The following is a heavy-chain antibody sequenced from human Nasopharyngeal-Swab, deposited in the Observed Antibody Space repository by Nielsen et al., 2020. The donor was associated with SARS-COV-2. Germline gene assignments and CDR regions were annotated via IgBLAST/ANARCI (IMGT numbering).Heavy chain of an antibody. V-gene: IGHV4-34*01. D-gene: IGHD6-13*01. J-gene: IGHJ4*02. Sequence: LSCGVYGGSVSGYYWNWIRQPPGKGLEWIGEINNSGRTHYNPSLKSRVTISLDTSQKQFSLKLTSVTAADTAVYYCAEKGYISSRYVYWGPGTLVTVSS. CDR3: AEKGYISSRYVY. CDR1: GGSVSGYY. CDR2: INNSGRT.